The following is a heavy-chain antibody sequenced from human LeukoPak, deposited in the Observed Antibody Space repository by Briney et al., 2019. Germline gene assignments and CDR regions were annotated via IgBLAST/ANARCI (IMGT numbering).Heavy chain of an antibody. V-gene: IGHV3-48*04. CDR2: ISSSSSTI. Sequence: GGSLRLSCAASGFTFSSYSMNWVRQAPGKGLEWVSYISSSSSTIYHADSVKGRLTISRDNAKNSLYLQMNSLRAEDTAVYYCARGFNYYGSGASASGWGQGTLVTVSS. CDR1: GFTFSSYS. D-gene: IGHD3-10*01. J-gene: IGHJ4*02. CDR3: ARGFNYYGSGASASG.